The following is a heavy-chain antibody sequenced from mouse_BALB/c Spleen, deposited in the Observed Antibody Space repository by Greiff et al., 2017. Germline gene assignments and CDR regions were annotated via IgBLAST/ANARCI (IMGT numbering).Heavy chain of an antibody. Sequence: LQQPGSELVRPGASVKLSCKASGYTFTSYWMHWVKQRHGQGLEWIGNIYPGSGSTNYDEKFTSKGTLTVDTSSSTAYMHLSSLTSEDSAVYYCTRQGNYYGNYGDAMDYWGQGTSVTVSS. D-gene: IGHD2-1*01. V-gene: IGHV1S22*01. CDR1: GYTFTSYW. J-gene: IGHJ4*01. CDR3: TRQGNYYGNYGDAMDY. CDR2: IYPGSGST.